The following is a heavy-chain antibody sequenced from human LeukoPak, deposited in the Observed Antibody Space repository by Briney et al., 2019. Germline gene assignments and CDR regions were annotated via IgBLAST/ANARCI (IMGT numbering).Heavy chain of an antibody. D-gene: IGHD3-10*01. CDR1: GGSISSYY. CDR2: IYYSGST. J-gene: IGHJ6*02. CDR3: GRHFYGSGSAYYYGLDV. V-gene: IGHV4-59*08. Sequence: SETLSLTCTVSGGSISSYYWSWLRQPPGKGLEWIGYIYYSGSTNYNPSLKSRVTISVDTSKNQVSLKLRSVTAADTAIYYCGRHFYGSGSAYYYGLDVWGQGTTVTVSS.